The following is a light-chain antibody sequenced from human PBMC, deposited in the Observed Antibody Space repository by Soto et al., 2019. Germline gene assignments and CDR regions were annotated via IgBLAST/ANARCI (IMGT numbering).Light chain of an antibody. Sequence: QSVLTQPPSVSAAPRQKVTISCSGSSSNIRNNYVSWYQQLPGTAPKLLIYDNNKRPSGIPDRFSGSKSGTSATLGITGLQNGDEDDYYCGTWDSSLSAYVFGTGTKLTVL. J-gene: IGLJ1*01. V-gene: IGLV1-51*01. CDR3: GTWDSSLSAYV. CDR2: DNN. CDR1: SSNIRNNY.